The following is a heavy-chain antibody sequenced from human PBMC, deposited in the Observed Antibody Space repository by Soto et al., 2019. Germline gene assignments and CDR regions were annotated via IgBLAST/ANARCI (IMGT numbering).Heavy chain of an antibody. V-gene: IGHV2-70*11. CDR3: ARMSGGWYYFYQ. Sequence: SGPTLVNPTQTLTLTCTFSGFSLSTSGMSVSWMRQPPGKAPEWLARIDWDDDKYYSASLKTRLTISKDTSENQVVLTMTNLDPVDTATYYCARMSGGWYYFYQWGQGILVTVSS. CDR1: GFSLSTSGMS. CDR2: IDWDDDK. J-gene: IGHJ4*02. D-gene: IGHD6-19*01.